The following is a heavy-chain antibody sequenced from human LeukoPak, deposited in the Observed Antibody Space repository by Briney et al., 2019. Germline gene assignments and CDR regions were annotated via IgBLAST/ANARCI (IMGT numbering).Heavy chain of an antibody. V-gene: IGHV4-38-2*02. J-gene: IGHJ6*03. CDR2: IYHSGST. CDR1: GYSISSGYY. CDR3: ARDDPYGHYCMDV. Sequence: SETLSLTCTVSGYSISSGYYWGWIRQPPGKGLEWIGSIYHSGSTYYNPSPKSRVTISVDTSKNQFSLKLSSVTAADTAVYYCARDDPYGHYCMDVWGKGTTVTVSS. D-gene: IGHD4-17*01.